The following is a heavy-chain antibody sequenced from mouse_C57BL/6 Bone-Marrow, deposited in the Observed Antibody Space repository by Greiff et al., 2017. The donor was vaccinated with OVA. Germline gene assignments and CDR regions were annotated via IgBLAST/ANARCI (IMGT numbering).Heavy chain of an antibody. CDR3: TFYSYYFDY. V-gene: IGHV14-4*01. J-gene: IGHJ2*01. CDR1: GFTFNDYY. CDR2: IDPENGDT. D-gene: IGHD1-1*01. Sequence: VQLQQSGAELVRPGASVKLSCTASGFTFNDYYMHWVKQRPEQGLEWIGWIDPENGDTDYASKFQGKATITADTSSTTAYLQLSSLTSEDTAVYYCTFYSYYFDYWGQGTTLTVSS.